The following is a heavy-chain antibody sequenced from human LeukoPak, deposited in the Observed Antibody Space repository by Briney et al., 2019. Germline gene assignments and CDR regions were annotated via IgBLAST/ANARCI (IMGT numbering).Heavy chain of an antibody. J-gene: IGHJ5*02. Sequence: SQTLSLTCAISGDSVSSNSAAWNWIRQSPSRGLEWLGRTYYRSKWYNDYAVSVKSRITINPDTSKNQFSLQLNSVTPEDTAVYYCARDHPPLLLGFPPSPFDPWGQGTLVTVSS. D-gene: IGHD3-9*01. CDR2: TYYRSKWYN. V-gene: IGHV6-1*01. CDR3: ARDHPPLLLGFPPSPFDP. CDR1: GDSVSSNSAA.